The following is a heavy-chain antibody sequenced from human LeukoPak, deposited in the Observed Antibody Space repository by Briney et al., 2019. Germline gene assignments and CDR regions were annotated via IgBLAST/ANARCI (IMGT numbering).Heavy chain of an antibody. CDR1: GFTFSSYG. V-gene: IGHV3-30*02. CDR2: IRYDGSNK. J-gene: IGHJ4*02. D-gene: IGHD3-3*01. CDR3: AKISGHTYYDFWSGYYTSDY. Sequence: PGGSLRLSCAASGFTFSSYGMHWVRQAPGKGLEWVAFIRYDGSNKYYADSVKGRFTISRDNSKNTLYLQTNSLRAEDTAVYYCAKISGHTYYDFWSGYYTSDYWGQGTLVTVSS.